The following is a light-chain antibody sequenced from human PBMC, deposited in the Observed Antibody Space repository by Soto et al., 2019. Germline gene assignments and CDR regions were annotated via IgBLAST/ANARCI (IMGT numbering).Light chain of an antibody. CDR1: SSDVGGYNY. J-gene: IGLJ2*01. V-gene: IGLV2-14*01. Sequence: QSALTQPASVSGSPGQSITISCTGTSSDVGGYNYVSWYQQHPGKAPKLMMYDVSNRPSGVSNRFSGSKSGNTASLTISGLQADDEADYYCSSYTSSSTVVFGGGTKVTVL. CDR3: SSYTSSSTVV. CDR2: DVS.